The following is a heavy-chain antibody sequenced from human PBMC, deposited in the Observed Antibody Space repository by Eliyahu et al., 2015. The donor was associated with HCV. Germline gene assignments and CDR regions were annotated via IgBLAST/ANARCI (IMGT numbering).Heavy chain of an antibody. CDR3: ARGMGDSSGYYVGVDYFDY. Sequence: QVQLVQSGAEVKKPGSSVKVSCKASGGTFSSYAISWVRQAPGQGLEWMGGIIPIFGTANYAQKFQGRVTITADESTSTAYMELSSLRSEDTAVYYCARGMGDSSGYYVGVDYFDYWGQGTLVTVSS. D-gene: IGHD3-22*01. CDR1: GGTFSSYA. CDR2: IIPIFGTA. V-gene: IGHV1-69*01. J-gene: IGHJ4*02.